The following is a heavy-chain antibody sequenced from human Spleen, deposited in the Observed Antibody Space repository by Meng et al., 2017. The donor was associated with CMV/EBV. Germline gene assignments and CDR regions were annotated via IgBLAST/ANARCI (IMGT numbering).Heavy chain of an antibody. Sequence: GSLRLSCAVYGGSFSGYYWSWIRQPPGKGLEWIGEINHSGSTNYNPSLKSRVTISVDTSKNQFSLKLSSVTAADTAVYYCAREVAVTMVRGVIITNYFDYWGQGTLVTVSS. CDR2: INHSGST. V-gene: IGHV4-34*01. CDR3: AREVAVTMVRGVIITNYFDY. J-gene: IGHJ4*02. CDR1: GGSFSGYY. D-gene: IGHD3-10*01.